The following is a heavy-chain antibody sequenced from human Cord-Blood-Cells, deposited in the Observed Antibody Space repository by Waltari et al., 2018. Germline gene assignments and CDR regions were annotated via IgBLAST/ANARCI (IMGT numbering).Heavy chain of an antibody. J-gene: IGHJ5*02. CDR2: IIPIFGTA. CDR1: GGTFSSYA. D-gene: IGHD2-2*02. V-gene: IGHV1-69*12. CDR3: ARAFCSSTSCYRVVWFDP. Sequence: QVQLVQSGAEVKTPGSSVKVSWKASGGTFSSYAICWVRPAPGHGLEWMGGIIPIFGTANYAQKFQGRVTITADESTSTAYMELSSLRSEDTAVYYCARAFCSSTSCYRVVWFDPWGQGTLVTVSS.